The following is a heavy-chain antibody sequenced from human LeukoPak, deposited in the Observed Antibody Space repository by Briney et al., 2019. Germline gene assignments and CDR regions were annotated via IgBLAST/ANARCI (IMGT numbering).Heavy chain of an antibody. D-gene: IGHD3-10*01. J-gene: IGHJ6*03. CDR2: ISPSGGST. V-gene: IGHV1-46*01. Sequence: ASVKVSCKAFGYTFTSNYMHWVRQAPGQGPEWMGVISPSGGSTTYAQKFQGRVTITADESTSTAYMELSSLRSEDTAVYYCARVRPMVRGSMDVWGKGTTVTISS. CDR3: ARVRPMVRGSMDV. CDR1: GYTFTSNY.